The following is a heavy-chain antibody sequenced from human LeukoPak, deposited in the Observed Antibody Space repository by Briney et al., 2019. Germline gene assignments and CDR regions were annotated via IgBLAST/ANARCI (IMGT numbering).Heavy chain of an antibody. CDR3: ARLYDSSGYSPNDAFDI. J-gene: IGHJ3*02. V-gene: IGHV4-61*01. D-gene: IGHD3-22*01. CDR1: GGSVSSGSYY. CDR2: IYYSGST. Sequence: SETLSLTCTVFGGSVSSGSYYWSWIRQPPGKGLEWIGYIYYSGSTNYIPSLKSRVTISVDTSKNQFSLKLSSVTAADTAVYYCARLYDSSGYSPNDAFDIWGQGTMVTVSS.